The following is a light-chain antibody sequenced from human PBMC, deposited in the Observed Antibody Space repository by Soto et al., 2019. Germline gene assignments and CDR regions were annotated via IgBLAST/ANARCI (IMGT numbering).Light chain of an antibody. J-gene: IGKJ1*01. CDR3: QQFNSYPRT. Sequence: AIQLTQSPSSLSASVGDRVTITCRASQGISSALAWYQQKPGKAPKLLIYDASSLESGVPSRFSGSGSETDFALTISSLQPEDFATYYCQQFNSYPRTFGQGTKVEIK. CDR1: QGISSA. CDR2: DAS. V-gene: IGKV1-13*02.